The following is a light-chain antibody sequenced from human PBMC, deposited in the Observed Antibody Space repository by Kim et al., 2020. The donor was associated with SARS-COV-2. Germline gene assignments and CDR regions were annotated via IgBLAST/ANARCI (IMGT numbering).Light chain of an antibody. V-gene: IGLV2-14*03. CDR3: SSYTSTYVI. J-gene: IGLJ2*01. Sequence: QSALTQPASVSGSPGQSITISCTGTSSDVGGYNCVSWYQQHPGKAPKLMIYDVSDRPSGVSYRFSGSKSGNTASLTISGLQAEDEADYYCSSYTSTYVIFGGGTQLTVL. CDR2: DVS. CDR1: SSDVGGYNC.